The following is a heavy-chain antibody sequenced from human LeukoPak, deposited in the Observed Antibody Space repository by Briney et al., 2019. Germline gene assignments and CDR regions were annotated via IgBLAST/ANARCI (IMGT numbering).Heavy chain of an antibody. CDR2: ISGSGGST. CDR3: AILPGYSSGWYEVNY. Sequence: GESLRLSCAASGFTLSSYAMSWVRQAPGKGLEWVSAISGSGGSTYYADSVKGRFTISRDNSRNTLYLQMNSPRAEDTAVYYCAILPGYSSGWYEVNYWGQGTLVTVSS. V-gene: IGHV3-23*01. J-gene: IGHJ4*02. D-gene: IGHD6-13*01. CDR1: GFTLSSYA.